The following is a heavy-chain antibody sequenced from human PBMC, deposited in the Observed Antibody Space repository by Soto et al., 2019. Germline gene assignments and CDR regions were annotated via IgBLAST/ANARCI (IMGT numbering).Heavy chain of an antibody. V-gene: IGHV3-23*01. J-gene: IGHJ4*02. CDR3: AKRSLSPYCDGGSCYSPCDY. CDR2: ISVPDGSK. Sequence: EVQLLESGGGLVQPGGSLRLSCAASGFTFSNYAMSWVRQAPGKGLDWVSTISVPDGSKYYADSVEGRFTISRDNSKNTLYLQMHSRRAEDTATYYCAKRSLSPYCDGGSCYSPCDYWGQGTLITVSS. D-gene: IGHD2-15*01. CDR1: GFTFSNYA.